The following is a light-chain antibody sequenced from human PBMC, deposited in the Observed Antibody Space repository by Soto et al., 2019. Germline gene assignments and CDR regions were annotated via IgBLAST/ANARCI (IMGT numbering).Light chain of an antibody. CDR3: QQYGGSPQT. Sequence: EIVLTQSPGTLALSPGEGATLSCRASQSVSKYLAWYQQKPDQAPRLLIYGASSRATGIPDSFSGSGSGTDFTLTISRLEPEDFAVYYCQQYGGSPQTFGQGTKVDIK. CDR1: QSVSKY. CDR2: GAS. V-gene: IGKV3-20*01. J-gene: IGKJ1*01.